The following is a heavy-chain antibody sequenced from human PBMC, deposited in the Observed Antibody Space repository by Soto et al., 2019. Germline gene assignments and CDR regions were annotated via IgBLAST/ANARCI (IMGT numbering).Heavy chain of an antibody. V-gene: IGHV4-34*01. CDR1: CGSFSGYY. CDR2: INHSGST. J-gene: IGHJ4*02. D-gene: IGHD2-8*02. CDR3: ARDKITGLFDY. Sequence: SETLSLTCAVYCGSFSGYYWTWIRQPPGTGLEWIGEINHSGSTDYNPSLKSRVTISVDTSKNRFSLKLTSVTAADTAVYYCARDKITGLFDYWGQGTLVTVS.